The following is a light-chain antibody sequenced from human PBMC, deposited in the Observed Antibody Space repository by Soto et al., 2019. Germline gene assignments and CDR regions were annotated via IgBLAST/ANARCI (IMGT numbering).Light chain of an antibody. J-gene: IGKJ1*01. V-gene: IGKV1-39*01. Sequence: DILMTQSPSSLSASVGERVTITCRASQRISSYCNWYQQKPAKAHKLLIYAASSLQSGVPSRFIGSGSVTDCTRTSSILQPEECYTFYCQQCYITPLTFGQGPKVEIK. CDR1: QRISSY. CDR2: AAS. CDR3: QQCYITPLT.